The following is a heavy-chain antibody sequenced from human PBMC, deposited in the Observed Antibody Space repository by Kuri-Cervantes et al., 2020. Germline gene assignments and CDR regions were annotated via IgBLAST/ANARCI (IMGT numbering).Heavy chain of an antibody. D-gene: IGHD4-23*01. J-gene: IGHJ3*02. Sequence: SETLSLTCAVYGGSFSGYYWSWIRQPPGRRLEWIGEINHRGSTNYNPSLKGRVTISVDTSKKHFSLKLSSVTAADTAVYYCARDDYGGNSWAFDIWGQGTMVTVSS. CDR2: INHRGST. V-gene: IGHV4-34*01. CDR1: GGSFSGYY. CDR3: ARDDYGGNSWAFDI.